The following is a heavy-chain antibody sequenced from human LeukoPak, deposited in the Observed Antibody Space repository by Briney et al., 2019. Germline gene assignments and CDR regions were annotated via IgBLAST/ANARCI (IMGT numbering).Heavy chain of an antibody. J-gene: IGHJ5*02. Sequence: GGSLRLSCAASGISFRNEWMSWVRQAPGKGLEWVANINQDGSERHYADSVKGRFTISRDNAKNSVYLQMDRLRAEDTAVYYCAKALYNWFDPWGQGTLVTVSS. CDR3: AKALYNWFDP. CDR1: GISFRNEW. CDR2: INQDGSER. D-gene: IGHD2/OR15-2a*01. V-gene: IGHV3-7*03.